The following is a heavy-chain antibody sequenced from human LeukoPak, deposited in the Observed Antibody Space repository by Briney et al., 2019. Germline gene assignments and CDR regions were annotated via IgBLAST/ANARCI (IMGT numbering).Heavy chain of an antibody. CDR3: ARHGYDSSGSNFDY. D-gene: IGHD3-22*01. Sequence: GESLKISCKGSGYSFASYWIGWVRQMPEKGLEWMGIIFPGNSDTRYSPSFQGQVTISADTSISTAYLQWSSLKASDTAMYYCARHGYDSSGSNFDYWGQGTLVTVSS. CDR2: IFPGNSDT. J-gene: IGHJ4*02. V-gene: IGHV5-51*01. CDR1: GYSFASYW.